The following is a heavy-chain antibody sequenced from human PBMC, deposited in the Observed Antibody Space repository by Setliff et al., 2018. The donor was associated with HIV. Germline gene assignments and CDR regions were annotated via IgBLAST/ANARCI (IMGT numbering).Heavy chain of an antibody. CDR3: ASRVYYYDSSGYLREEGFDP. D-gene: IGHD3-22*01. CDR1: GGSISNSRYY. Sequence: SETLSLTSTVSGGSISNSRYYWSWIRQPPGKGLEWIGSIYYSGSTYYNPSLKSRVTISVDTSKNQFSLKLSSVTAADAAVYYCASRVYYYDSSGYLREEGFDPWGQGTLVTVSS. CDR2: IYYSGST. J-gene: IGHJ5*02. V-gene: IGHV4-39*01.